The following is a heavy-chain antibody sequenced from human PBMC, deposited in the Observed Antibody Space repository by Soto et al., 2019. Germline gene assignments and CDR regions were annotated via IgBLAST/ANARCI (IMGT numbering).Heavy chain of an antibody. D-gene: IGHD3-10*01. CDR1: GFIFSTFD. CDR3: ARGRSFSYGSTPPPRFDP. J-gene: IGHJ5*02. CDR2: IGTLSDA. Sequence: AGGSLRLSCAASGFIFSTFDIHWVRQAPGKGLEWVSGIGTLSDAVYAASVQGRFTISRQNDKNSVYLQMNSLRAGDTAVYYCARGRSFSYGSTPPPRFDPRGQGTLVTVSS. V-gene: IGHV3-13*01.